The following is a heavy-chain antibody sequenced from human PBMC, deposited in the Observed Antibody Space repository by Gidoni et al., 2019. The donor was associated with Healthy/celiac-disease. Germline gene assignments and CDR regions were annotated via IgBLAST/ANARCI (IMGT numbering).Heavy chain of an antibody. CDR1: GFTFRSYS. J-gene: IGHJ4*02. V-gene: IGHV3-21*01. D-gene: IGHD5-12*01. Sequence: EVQLVESGGGLVKPGGSLRLSCAASGFTFRSYSMNWVRQAPGKGLEWVSSISSSSSYIYYADSVKGRFTISRDNAKNSLYLQMNSLRTEDTAVYYCARDHSGGYSGYGTGYWGQGTLVTVSS. CDR2: ISSSSSYI. CDR3: ARDHSGGYSGYGTGY.